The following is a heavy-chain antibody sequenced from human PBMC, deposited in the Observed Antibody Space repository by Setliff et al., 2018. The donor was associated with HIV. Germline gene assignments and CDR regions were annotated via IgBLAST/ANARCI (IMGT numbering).Heavy chain of an antibody. CDR2: IYYSGST. J-gene: IGHJ4*02. V-gene: IGHV4-59*11. D-gene: IGHD3-22*01. Sequence: SETLSLTCSVSGGSISSHYWSWIRQPPGKGLEWIGYIYYSGSTNYNPSLKSRVTISVDTSKNQFSLKLSSVTAADTAVYYCARGYGYYYDSSGYWRGPIDYWGQGTLVTVSS. CDR3: ARGYGYYYDSSGYWRGPIDY. CDR1: GGSISSHY.